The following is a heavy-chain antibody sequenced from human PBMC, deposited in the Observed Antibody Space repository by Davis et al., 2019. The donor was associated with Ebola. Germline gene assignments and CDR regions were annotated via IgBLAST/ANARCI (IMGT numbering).Heavy chain of an antibody. J-gene: IGHJ6*03. CDR3: AKDPGGYYYYMDV. CDR2: ISYDGSNK. V-gene: IGHV3-30*18. Sequence: GESLKISCASSGFTFSSYGMHRVRQAPGKGLEWVAVISYDGSNKYYADSVKGRFTISRDNSKNTLYLQMNSLRAEDTAVYYCAKDPGGYYYYMDVWGKGTTVTVSS. CDR1: GFTFSSYG.